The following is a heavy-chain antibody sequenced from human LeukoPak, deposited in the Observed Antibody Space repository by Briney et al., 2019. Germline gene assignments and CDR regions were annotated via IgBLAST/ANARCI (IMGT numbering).Heavy chain of an antibody. D-gene: IGHD3-22*01. Sequence: PGGSLRLSCAASGFTFSSYAMSWVRQAPGKGLEWVSVISGSGGNTYYADSVKGRFTISRDNSKNTLYLQMNSLRAEDTAVYYCARGGYYYDSSGYFYYFDYWGQGTLVTVSS. V-gene: IGHV3-23*01. CDR2: ISGSGGNT. J-gene: IGHJ4*02. CDR1: GFTFSSYA. CDR3: ARGGYYYDSSGYFYYFDY.